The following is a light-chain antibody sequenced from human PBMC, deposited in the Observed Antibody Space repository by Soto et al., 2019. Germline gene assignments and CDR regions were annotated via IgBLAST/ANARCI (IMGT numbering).Light chain of an antibody. Sequence: EIVMTQSPGTLSVSTGEGATLSCRASQSVDSNLAWYQQKPGQAPRLLIYDASTRATGIPARFSGGGSGTDFTLTISSLEPEDFAVYYCQQRSDWPWTFGQGTKVDI. J-gene: IGKJ1*01. V-gene: IGKV3-11*01. CDR3: QQRSDWPWT. CDR1: QSVDSN. CDR2: DAS.